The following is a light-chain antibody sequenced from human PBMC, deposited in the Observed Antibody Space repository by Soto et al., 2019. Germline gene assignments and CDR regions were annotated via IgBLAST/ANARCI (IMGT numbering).Light chain of an antibody. CDR2: DVS. CDR3: SSYTSSSTLV. Sequence: QSALTQPASVSGSPGQSITISCTGTSSDVGGYNYVSWYQQHPGKAPKLMICDVSNRPSGVSNRFSGSKSGNTVSLTISGLQAEDEGDYYCSSYTSSSTLVFGGGTKLTVL. V-gene: IGLV2-14*01. CDR1: SSDVGGYNY. J-gene: IGLJ2*01.